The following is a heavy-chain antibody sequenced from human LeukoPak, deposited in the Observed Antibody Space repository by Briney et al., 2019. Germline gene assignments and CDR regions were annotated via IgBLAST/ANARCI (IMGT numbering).Heavy chain of an antibody. CDR2: ISSSSSYI. J-gene: IGHJ4*02. CDR3: AKGAAAGDFDY. V-gene: IGHV3-21*04. D-gene: IGHD6-13*01. Sequence: PGGSLRLSCAASGFTFRSYSMNWVRQAPGKGLEWVSSISSSSSYIYYADSVKGRFTISRDNAKNSLYLQMNSLRAEDTAVYYCAKGAAAGDFDYWGQGTLVTVSS. CDR1: GFTFRSYS.